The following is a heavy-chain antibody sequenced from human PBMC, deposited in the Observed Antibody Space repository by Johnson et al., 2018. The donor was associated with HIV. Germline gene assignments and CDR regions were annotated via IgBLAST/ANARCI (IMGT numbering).Heavy chain of an antibody. V-gene: IGHV3-13*01. Sequence: VQLVESGGGLVQPGGSLRLSCAASGFTFSSYDIHWVRQGTGKGLEWVSAIGTAGDTYYADSVKGRFTISRDNSKNTLYLQMNSLRAEDTAVYYCAKGSGSSWYIGAFDIWGQGTMVTVSS. CDR3: AKGSGSSWYIGAFDI. CDR2: IGTAGDT. CDR1: GFTFSSYD. D-gene: IGHD6-13*01. J-gene: IGHJ3*02.